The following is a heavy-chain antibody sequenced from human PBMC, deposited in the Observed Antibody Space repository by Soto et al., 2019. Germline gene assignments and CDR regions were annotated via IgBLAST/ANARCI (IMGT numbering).Heavy chain of an antibody. V-gene: IGHV3-21*01. CDR2: ISNSGTKK. J-gene: IGHJ6*02. CDR3: ARDEGYGMDV. Sequence: PGGSLRLSCVASGITVYSFSVNWVRQAPGKGLEWVSSISNSGTKKNYADSVKGRFTISRDTANNPVFLQMNNLRGEDTAVYYCARDEGYGMDVWGQGTPVTVYS. CDR1: GITVYSFS.